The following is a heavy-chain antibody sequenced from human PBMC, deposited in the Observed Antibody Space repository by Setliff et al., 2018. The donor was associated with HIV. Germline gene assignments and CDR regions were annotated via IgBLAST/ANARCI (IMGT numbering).Heavy chain of an antibody. D-gene: IGHD3-16*01. V-gene: IGHV4-34*01. CDR2: ISHSGST. CDR1: GGSFSGYY. J-gene: IGHJ4*01. Sequence: ETLSLTCAVYGGSFSGYYWSWIRQPPGKGLEWIGEISHSGSTNYNPSLKSRVTISVDKSKNQFSLRLSSVTAADTAMYFCAAGPFSWGQYFWGHGTLVTVSS. CDR3: AAGPFSWGQYF.